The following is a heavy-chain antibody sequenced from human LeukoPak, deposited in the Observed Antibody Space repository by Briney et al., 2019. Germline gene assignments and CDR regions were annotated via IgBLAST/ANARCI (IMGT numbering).Heavy chain of an antibody. J-gene: IGHJ6*03. Sequence: GGSLRLSCAASGFTFSSYSMNWVRQAPGKGLEWVSYISSSSSTIYYADSVKGRFTISRDNAKNSLYLQMNSLRAEDTAVYYCARDMGELPYYYYYYMDVWGKGTTVTVSS. CDR3: ARDMGELPYYYYYYMDV. CDR2: ISSSSSTI. CDR1: GFTFSSYS. D-gene: IGHD1-26*01. V-gene: IGHV3-48*01.